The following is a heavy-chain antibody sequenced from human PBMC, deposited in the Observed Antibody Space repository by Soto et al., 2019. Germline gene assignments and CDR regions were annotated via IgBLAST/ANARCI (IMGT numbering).Heavy chain of an antibody. D-gene: IGHD3-3*01. J-gene: IGHJ6*02. CDR2: INPKSGST. CDR1: GYTFTNYD. V-gene: IGHV1-8*01. CDR3: ARVYYDFWSGQLYDHGLDV. Sequence: ASVKVSCKASGYTFTNYDINWVRQATGQGLEWMGKINPKSGSTGYPQKFQDRVTMTRDSSISTAYMELSSLTSEDTAVYYCARVYYDFWSGQLYDHGLDVWGQGTTVTVSS.